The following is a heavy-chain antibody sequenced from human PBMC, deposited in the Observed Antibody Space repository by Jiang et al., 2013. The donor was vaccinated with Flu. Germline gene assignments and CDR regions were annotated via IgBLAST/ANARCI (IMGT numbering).Heavy chain of an antibody. CDR3: AREEGSYPYYYYYGMDV. D-gene: IGHD1-26*01. V-gene: IGHV1-69*01. Sequence: SGAEVKKPGSSVKVSCKASGGTFSSYAISWVRQAPGQGLEWMGGIIPIFGTANYAQKFQGRVTITADESTSTAYMELSSLRSEDTAVYYCAREEGSYPYYYYYGMDVWGQGTTVTVSS. CDR1: GGTFSSYA. J-gene: IGHJ6*02. CDR2: IIPIFGTA.